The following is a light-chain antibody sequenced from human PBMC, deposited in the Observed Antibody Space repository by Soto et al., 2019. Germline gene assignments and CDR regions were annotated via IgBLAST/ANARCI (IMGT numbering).Light chain of an antibody. CDR3: SSYAGSSDV. J-gene: IGLJ1*01. CDR2: EVT. CDR1: SSDVGGYNY. Sequence: QSALTQPPSASGSPGQSVTISCTGASSDVGGYNYVSWYQQHPGKAPKLMIYEVTKRPSGVPDRFSGSKSGNTASLTVSGLQAEDEADYYCSSYAGSSDVFGTGTKLTFL. V-gene: IGLV2-8*01.